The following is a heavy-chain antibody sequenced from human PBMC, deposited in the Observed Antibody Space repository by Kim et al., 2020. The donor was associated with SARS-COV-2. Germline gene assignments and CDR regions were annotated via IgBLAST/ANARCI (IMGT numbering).Heavy chain of an antibody. Sequence: GGSLRLSCAASGFTFSNYSMHWVRQVPGEGLVWVSRAQRDGSTTYADSVEGRFTISRDNAKNTLCLQMNSLRVEDTAVYFCARSSRFGVRNHFYGMDVWGQGTTVTVSS. CDR2: AQRDGST. D-gene: IGHD3-10*01. CDR3: ARSSRFGVRNHFYGMDV. CDR1: GFTFSNYS. J-gene: IGHJ6*02. V-gene: IGHV3-74*01.